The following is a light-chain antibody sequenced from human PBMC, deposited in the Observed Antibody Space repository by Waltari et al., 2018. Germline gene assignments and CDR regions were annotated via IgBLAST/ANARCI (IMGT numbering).Light chain of an antibody. CDR3: QQYNSWPFT. CDR1: QSVSNH. CDR2: AAS. V-gene: IGKV3-15*01. Sequence: EKVMTQSPATLSVSPGERATLSCRASQSVSNHLAWYQQRPGQAPRLLIYAASSRAAGVPARLSGSGSGTEFTLTIDSLQSEDFAVYFCQQYNSWPFTFGPGTQVDIK. J-gene: IGKJ3*01.